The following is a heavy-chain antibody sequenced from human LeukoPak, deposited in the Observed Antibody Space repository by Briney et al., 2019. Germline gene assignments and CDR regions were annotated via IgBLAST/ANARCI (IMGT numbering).Heavy chain of an antibody. CDR1: GGSFSGYY. CDR2: INHSGST. V-gene: IGHV4-34*01. Sequence: SETLSLTCGVYGGSFSGYYWSWIRQPPGKGLEWIGEINHSGSTNYNPSLKSRVTISLDTSKNHFSLKLSSVTAADTAVYYCAIKRWAVTARAFDIWGQGTMVTVSS. J-gene: IGHJ3*02. D-gene: IGHD4-23*01. CDR3: AIKRWAVTARAFDI.